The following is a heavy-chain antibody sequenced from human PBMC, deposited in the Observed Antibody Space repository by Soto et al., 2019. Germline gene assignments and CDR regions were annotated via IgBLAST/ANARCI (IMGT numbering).Heavy chain of an antibody. CDR3: ARNLAAAQLDY. V-gene: IGHV4-39*01. Sequence: SETLSLTCTVSGGSISSSSYYWGWIRQPPGKGLEWIASMYFSGSTYYNPSLKSRVTISVDTSRNQFSLKLTSVTAADSAVYYCARNLAAAQLDYWGQGTLVTVSS. CDR1: GGSISSSSYY. CDR2: MYFSGST. D-gene: IGHD6-13*01. J-gene: IGHJ4*02.